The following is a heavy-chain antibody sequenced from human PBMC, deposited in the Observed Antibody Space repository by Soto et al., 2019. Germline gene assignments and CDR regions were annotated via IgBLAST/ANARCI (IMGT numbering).Heavy chain of an antibody. CDR2: IAYDGSNK. V-gene: IGHV3-30*18. D-gene: IGHD3-22*01. CDR1: GFIFSSYK. Sequence: PGGSLRLSCAASGFIFSSYKMRWVRQAPGKGLEWVAVIAYDGSNKYYADSVKGRFTISRDNSKNTLYLQMNSLRAEDTAVYYCAKGDRTYYYDSSLTGFDYWGQGTLVTVSS. CDR3: AKGDRTYYYDSSLTGFDY. J-gene: IGHJ4*02.